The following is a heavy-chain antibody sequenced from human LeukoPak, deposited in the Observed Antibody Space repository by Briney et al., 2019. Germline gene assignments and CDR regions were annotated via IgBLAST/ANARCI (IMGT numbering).Heavy chain of an antibody. J-gene: IGHJ4*02. D-gene: IGHD3-10*01. Sequence: GGSLRLSCAASGFTVSSNYMSWVRQAPGKGLEWVSVIYSGGSTYYADSVKGRFTISRDNSKNTLYLQMNSLRAEDTAVYYCARGPYGSGSYYVDYWGQGTLVTVSS. CDR2: IYSGGST. CDR1: GFTVSSNY. CDR3: ARGPYGSGSYYVDY. V-gene: IGHV3-66*01.